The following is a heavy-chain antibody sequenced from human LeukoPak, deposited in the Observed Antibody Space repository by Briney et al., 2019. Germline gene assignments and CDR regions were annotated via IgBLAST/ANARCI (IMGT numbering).Heavy chain of an antibody. CDR3: AKDGVQWLARDYNYFDY. V-gene: IGHV1-18*01. CDR2: ISAYNGNT. D-gene: IGHD6-19*01. CDR1: GYTFTSYG. J-gene: IGHJ4*02. Sequence: ASVKVSFKASGYTFTSYGISWVRQAPGQGLEWMVWISAYNGNTNYAQKLQGRVTMTTDTSTSTACMELRSLRSDDTAVYYCAKDGVQWLARDYNYFDYWGQGTLVTVSS.